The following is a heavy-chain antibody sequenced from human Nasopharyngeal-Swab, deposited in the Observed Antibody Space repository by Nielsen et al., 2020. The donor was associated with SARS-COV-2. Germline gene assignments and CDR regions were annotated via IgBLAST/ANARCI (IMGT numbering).Heavy chain of an antibody. D-gene: IGHD3-3*01. CDR2: INHSGRT. Sequence: SETLSLTCAVYGGSFSGYYWSWIRQPPGKGLEWIGEINHSGRTNYNPSLKSRVTISVDTSKNQFSLKLSSVTAADTAVYYCARGPRGYDFWSGYYHGSFDYWGQGTLVTVSS. CDR3: ARGPRGYDFWSGYYHGSFDY. V-gene: IGHV4-34*01. J-gene: IGHJ4*02. CDR1: GGSFSGYY.